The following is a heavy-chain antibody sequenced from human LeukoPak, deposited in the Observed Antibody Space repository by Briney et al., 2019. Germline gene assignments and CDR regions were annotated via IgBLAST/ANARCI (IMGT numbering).Heavy chain of an antibody. CDR1: GGTFSSYA. V-gene: IGHV1-69*06. D-gene: IGHD6-19*01. J-gene: IGHJ6*03. CDR3: ARGFNSGLDYYYYYMYV. Sequence: GASVKVSCKASGGTFSSYAISWVRQAPGQGLEWMGGIIPIFGTANYAQKFQGRVTITADKSTSTAYMELSSLRSEDTAVYYCARGFNSGLDYYYYYMYVWGKGTTITISS. CDR2: IIPIFGTA.